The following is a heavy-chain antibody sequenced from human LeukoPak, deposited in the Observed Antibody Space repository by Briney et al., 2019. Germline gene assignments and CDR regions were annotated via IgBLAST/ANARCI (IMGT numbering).Heavy chain of an antibody. CDR3: ARRRSYYVSGSYYKEPNYYMDV. Sequence: SETLSLTCTVSGDSISSYYWSWIRQPAGKGLEWIGRIYISGSIDYNPSLKSRVTMSVDPSKNQLSLELSSVTAADTAVYYCARRRSYYVSGSYYKEPNYYMDVWGKGTTVTISS. V-gene: IGHV4-4*07. J-gene: IGHJ6*03. D-gene: IGHD3-10*01. CDR2: IYISGSI. CDR1: GDSISSYY.